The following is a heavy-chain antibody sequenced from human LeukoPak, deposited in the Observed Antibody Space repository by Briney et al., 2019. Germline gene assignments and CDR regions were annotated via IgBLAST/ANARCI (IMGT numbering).Heavy chain of an antibody. D-gene: IGHD6-13*01. CDR1: GFTFSSYG. CDR2: ISSSSSYI. V-gene: IGHV3-21*01. Sequence: GGTLRLSCAASGFTFSSYGMSWVRQAPGKGLEWVSSISSSSSYIYYADSVKGRFTISRDNAKNSLYLQMNSLRAEDTAVYYCASLHSSSWYYFDYWGQGTLVTVSS. J-gene: IGHJ4*02. CDR3: ASLHSSSWYYFDY.